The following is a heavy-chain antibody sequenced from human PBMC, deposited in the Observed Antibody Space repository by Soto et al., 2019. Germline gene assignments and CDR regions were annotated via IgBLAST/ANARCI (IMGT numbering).Heavy chain of an antibody. CDR2: IYYSGST. V-gene: IGHV4-39*01. CDR1: GGSITSSSYS. J-gene: IGHJ5*02. Sequence: SETLSLTCTVSGGSITSSSYSWCWIRQPPGKGLEWIGSIYYSGSTYYNPSLKSRVTISVDTSKNQFSLKLSSVTAADTAVYYCATQEVGGTYVYTFDPWGQGTLVTVS. D-gene: IGHD1-26*01. CDR3: ATQEVGGTYVYTFDP.